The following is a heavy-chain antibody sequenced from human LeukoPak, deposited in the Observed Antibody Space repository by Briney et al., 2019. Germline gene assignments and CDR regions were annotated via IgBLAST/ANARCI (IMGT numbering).Heavy chain of an antibody. CDR2: LSAIDDST. Sequence: GGSLRLSCAASGFTFSRYAMNWVRQAPGKGLEWVSSLSAIDDSTYYARSVRGRFTISRDNSKNTVSLQMNRLGAEDTAVYYCAKDTRSVGGARNAFDVWGQGTMVTVSS. CDR1: GFTFSRYA. D-gene: IGHD2-21*01. J-gene: IGHJ3*01. CDR3: AKDTRSVGGARNAFDV. V-gene: IGHV3-23*01.